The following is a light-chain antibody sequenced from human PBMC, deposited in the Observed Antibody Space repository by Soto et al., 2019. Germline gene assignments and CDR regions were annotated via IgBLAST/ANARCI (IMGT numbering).Light chain of an antibody. CDR2: GAS. Sequence: VMTQSPATLSVSPGERAILSCRASQSVNINLAWYQQKPGQAPRLLIYGASTRPTDIPARFSGSGSGTEFTLPISSLQSEDFAVYYCHQYKYWPWNFGQWTKLDIK. J-gene: IGKJ2*01. V-gene: IGKV3-15*01. CDR1: QSVNIN. CDR3: HQYKYWPWN.